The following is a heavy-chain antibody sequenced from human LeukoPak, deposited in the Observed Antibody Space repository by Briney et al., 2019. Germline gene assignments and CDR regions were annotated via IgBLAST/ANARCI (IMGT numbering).Heavy chain of an antibody. D-gene: IGHD6-19*01. CDR2: IYYSGST. J-gene: IGHJ3*02. V-gene: IGHV4-39*07. CDR3: ARDSSGWFVVDI. CDR1: GGSISSSSYY. Sequence: PSVTLSLTCTVSGGSISSSSYYWGWIRQPPGKGLEWIGSIYYSGSTYYNPSLKSRVTISVDTSKNQFSLKLSSVTAADTAVYYCARDSSGWFVVDIWGQGTMVTVSS.